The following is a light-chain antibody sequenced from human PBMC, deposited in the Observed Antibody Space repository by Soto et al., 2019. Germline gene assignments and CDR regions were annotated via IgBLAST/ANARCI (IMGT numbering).Light chain of an antibody. CDR3: ISYTSDDVSYV. V-gene: IGLV2-14*01. J-gene: IGLJ1*01. CDR2: EVS. Sequence: HSALTQPSSVSGTPGQSITISCTGSNSDVGIYDFVSWYQHHPGRAPKLIVSEVSHRPSGVSNRFSGSKSGNTASLTISGLQSEDEADYYCISYTSDDVSYVFGTGTKVTVL. CDR1: NSDVGIYDF.